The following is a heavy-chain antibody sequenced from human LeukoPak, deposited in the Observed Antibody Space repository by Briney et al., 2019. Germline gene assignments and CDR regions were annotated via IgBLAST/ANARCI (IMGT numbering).Heavy chain of an antibody. CDR2: INHSGST. CDR1: GGSFSGYY. D-gene: IGHD2-8*01. J-gene: IGHJ3*02. V-gene: IGHV4-34*01. Sequence: PSETLSLTCAVYGGSFSGYYWSWIRQPPGKGLEWIGEINHSGSTNYNPSLKSRVTISVDTSKNQFSLKLSSVTAADTAVYYCARYPGYCTNGVCYTDAFDIWGQGTMITVSS. CDR3: ARYPGYCTNGVCYTDAFDI.